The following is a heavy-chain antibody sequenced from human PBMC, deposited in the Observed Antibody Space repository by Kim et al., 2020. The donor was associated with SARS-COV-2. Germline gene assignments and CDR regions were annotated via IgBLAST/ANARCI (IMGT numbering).Heavy chain of an antibody. CDR3: ARLSWGGTMTTSEFDP. J-gene: IGHJ5*02. D-gene: IGHD3-22*01. CDR2: IYYSGST. CDR1: GGSISSYY. Sequence: SETLSLTCTVSGGSISSYYWSWIRQPPGKGLEWIGYIYYSGSTNYNPSLKSRVTISVDTSKNQFSLKLSSVTAADTAVYYCARLSWGGTMTTSEFDPWG. V-gene: IGHV4-59*08.